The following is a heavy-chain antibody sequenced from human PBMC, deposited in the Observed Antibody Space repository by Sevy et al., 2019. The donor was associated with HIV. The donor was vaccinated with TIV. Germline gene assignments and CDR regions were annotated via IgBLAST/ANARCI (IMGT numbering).Heavy chain of an antibody. V-gene: IGHV1-24*01. CDR3: ATKKDYYERSGSPFDY. CDR2: FNPEDDET. Sequence: ASVKVSCKVSGYRLSQLSMHWVRQAPGKGLEWMGRFNPEDDETIYAQNFQGRVAMTEDTSTETAYMEMSSLRSEDTAVYYCATKKDYYERSGSPFDYWGQGTLVTVSS. CDR1: GYRLSQLS. J-gene: IGHJ4*02. D-gene: IGHD3-22*01.